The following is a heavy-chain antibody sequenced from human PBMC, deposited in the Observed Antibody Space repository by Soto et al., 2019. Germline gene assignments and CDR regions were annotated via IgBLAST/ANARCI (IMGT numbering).Heavy chain of an antibody. D-gene: IGHD3-9*01. V-gene: IGHV4-39*01. J-gene: IGHJ4*02. CDR2: IYYSGST. CDR1: GGSISSSSYY. Sequence: PSETLSLTCTVSGGSISSSSYYWGWIRQPPGKGLEWIGSIYYSGSTYYNPSLKSRVTISVDTSKNQFSLKLSSVTAADTAVYYCARHTSCVLRYFDWLYQPYYFDYWGQGTLVTVSS. CDR3: ARHTSCVLRYFDWLYQPYYFDY.